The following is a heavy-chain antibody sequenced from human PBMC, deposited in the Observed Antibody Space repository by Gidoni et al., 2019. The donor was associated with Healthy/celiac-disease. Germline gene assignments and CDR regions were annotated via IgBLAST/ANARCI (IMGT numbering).Heavy chain of an antibody. CDR2: IYSGGST. CDR3: AREGSSGWFDY. CDR1: GFTVSSNY. D-gene: IGHD6-19*01. J-gene: IGHJ4*02. V-gene: IGHV3-66*01. Sequence: EVQLVESGGGLVQPGGSLRLSWAASGFTVSSNYMSWVRQAPGKGLEGGSVIYSGGSTYDADSVKGRFTSSRDNSKNTLYLQMNSLRAEDTAVDYCAREGSSGWFDYWGQGTLVTVSS.